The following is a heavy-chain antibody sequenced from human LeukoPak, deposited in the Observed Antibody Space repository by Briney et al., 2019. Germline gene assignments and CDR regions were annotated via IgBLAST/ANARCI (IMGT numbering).Heavy chain of an antibody. CDR2: IYYSGST. CDR3: AREYSSGWSVVGYYFDY. V-gene: IGHV4-59*12. D-gene: IGHD6-19*01. J-gene: IGHJ4*02. Sequence: SETLSLTCTVSGGSINSYYWSWIRQPPGKGLEWIGYIYYSGSTNYNPSLKSRVTISVDTSKNQFSLKLSSVTAADTAVYYCAREYSSGWSVVGYYFDYWGQGTLVTVSS. CDR1: GGSINSYY.